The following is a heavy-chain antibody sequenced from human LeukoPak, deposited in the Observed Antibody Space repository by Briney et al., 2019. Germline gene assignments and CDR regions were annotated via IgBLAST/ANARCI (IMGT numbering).Heavy chain of an antibody. CDR3: ARGSESRGYSYGTFDY. V-gene: IGHV4-30-2*01. D-gene: IGHD5-18*01. CDR2: IYHSGST. J-gene: IGHJ4*02. Sequence: SETLSLTCAVSGGSISSGGYSWSWIRQPPGTGLEWIGYIYHSGSTYYNPSLKSRVTISVDRSKNQFSLKLSSVTAADTAVYYCARGSESRGYSYGTFDYWGQGTLVTVSS. CDR1: GGSISSGGYS.